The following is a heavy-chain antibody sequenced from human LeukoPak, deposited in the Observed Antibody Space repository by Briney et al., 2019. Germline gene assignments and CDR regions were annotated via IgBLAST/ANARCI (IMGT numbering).Heavy chain of an antibody. CDR2: IYIGGNT. D-gene: IGHD3-10*01. J-gene: IGHJ4*02. V-gene: IGHV3-53*01. Sequence: GGSLRLSCAASGFTVIANCMSWVRQAPGKGLEWVSVIYIGGNTYYADSVKGRFTISRGNSKNTLYLQMNSLRAEDTAVYYCASGGINMVRGGYYFDYWGQGTLVTVSS. CDR1: GFTVIANC. CDR3: ASGGINMVRGGYYFDY.